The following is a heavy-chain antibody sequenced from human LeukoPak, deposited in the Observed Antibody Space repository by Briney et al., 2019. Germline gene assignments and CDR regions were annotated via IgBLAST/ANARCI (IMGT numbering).Heavy chain of an antibody. J-gene: IGHJ4*02. CDR3: AKDSSSSGWASTTDY. Sequence: PGGSLRLSCAVSGFSVSNNYMNWVRQAPGKGLEWVSLIYSRGGTSYADSVKGRFTISRDSSKNTLFLQMNSLRAEDTAIYNCAKDSSSSGWASTTDYWGQGTLVTVSS. CDR2: IYSRGGT. D-gene: IGHD6-19*01. CDR1: GFSVSNNY. V-gene: IGHV3-53*01.